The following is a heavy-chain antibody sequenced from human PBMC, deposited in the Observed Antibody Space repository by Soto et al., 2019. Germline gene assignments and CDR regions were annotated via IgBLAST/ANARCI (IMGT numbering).Heavy chain of an antibody. D-gene: IGHD6-19*01. CDR3: TRGPVEVSGDDFAY. CDR2: IKNDGSEK. V-gene: IGHV3-7*01. CDR1: GFTFSSCW. Sequence: GGSLILSCAASGFTFSSCWMSWVRQAPGKGLEWVANIKNDGSEKKYVDSVKGRFTISRDNAKRSLYLQINNVRAEDTAVYYCTRGPVEVSGDDFAYWGKGTLV. J-gene: IGHJ4*02.